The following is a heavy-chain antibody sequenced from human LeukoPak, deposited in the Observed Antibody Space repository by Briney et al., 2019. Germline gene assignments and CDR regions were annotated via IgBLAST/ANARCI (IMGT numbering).Heavy chain of an antibody. Sequence: GASVKVSCKASGYTFTSYAMHWVRQAPGQRLEWMGWINAGNGNTKYSQKFQGRVTITRDTSASTAYMELSSLRSEDTAVNYCARVQHCSGGSCYGNWFDPWGQGTLVTVSS. CDR3: ARVQHCSGGSCYGNWFDP. D-gene: IGHD2-15*01. CDR1: GYTFTSYA. V-gene: IGHV1-3*01. J-gene: IGHJ5*02. CDR2: INAGNGNT.